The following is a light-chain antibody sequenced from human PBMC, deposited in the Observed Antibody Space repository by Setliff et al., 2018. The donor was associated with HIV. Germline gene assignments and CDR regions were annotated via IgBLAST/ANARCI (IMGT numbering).Light chain of an antibody. CDR1: SSNIGSNI. Sequence: QSVLTQPPSASGTPGQRATISCSGSSSNIGSNIVNWYQHLPGTAPKLLIYRNNQRPSGVPDRFSGSKSGTSASLAISGLQSEDEADYYCATWDDSLNGNVFGSGTKVTV. J-gene: IGLJ1*01. CDR2: RNN. CDR3: ATWDDSLNGNV. V-gene: IGLV1-44*01.